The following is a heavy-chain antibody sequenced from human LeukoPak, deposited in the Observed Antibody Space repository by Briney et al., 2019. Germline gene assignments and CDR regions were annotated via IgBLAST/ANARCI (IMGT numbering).Heavy chain of an antibody. CDR1: GFTVSSSY. Sequence: GGSLRLSCAASGFTVSSSYMSWIRQAPGKGLEWVSYISSSGSTIYYADSVKGRFTISRDNTKNSLYLQMNSLRAEDTAVYYCASFWSGDYFDYWGQGTLVTVSS. CDR2: ISSSGSTI. CDR3: ASFWSGDYFDY. V-gene: IGHV3-11*01. D-gene: IGHD2-8*02. J-gene: IGHJ4*02.